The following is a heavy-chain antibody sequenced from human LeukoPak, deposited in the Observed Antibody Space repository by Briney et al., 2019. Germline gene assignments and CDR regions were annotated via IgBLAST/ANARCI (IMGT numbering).Heavy chain of an antibody. V-gene: IGHV3-66*01. CDR3: AGVSSNGVVIDATSFDL. J-gene: IGHJ4*02. D-gene: IGHD2-15*01. CDR1: GFIGGDGY. CDR2: IYRGGAT. Sequence: PGGSLRLSCAVSGFIGGDGYMNWVRQAPGKGLEWLSVIYRGGATYYADPVKGRFIISRDSSKNTWHLQLNSLRGEDTAMYYCAGVSSNGVVIDATSFDLWGQGTLVIVSS.